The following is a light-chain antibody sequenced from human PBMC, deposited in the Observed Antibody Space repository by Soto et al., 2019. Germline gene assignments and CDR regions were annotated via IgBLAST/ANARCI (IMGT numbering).Light chain of an antibody. Sequence: QSVLTQPPSVSATPGQTVTISCSESNSNIGNNYVAWYQQLPGTAPKLLIYDNNKRPSEIPDRFSGSKSGPSATLGITGLQTGDEADYYCGTWDSSLSAGVFGTGTKVTVL. J-gene: IGLJ1*01. CDR3: GTWDSSLSAGV. V-gene: IGLV1-51*01. CDR1: NSNIGNNY. CDR2: DNN.